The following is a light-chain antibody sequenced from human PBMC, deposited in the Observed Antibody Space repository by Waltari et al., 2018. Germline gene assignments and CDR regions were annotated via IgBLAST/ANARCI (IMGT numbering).Light chain of an antibody. CDR3: QQYDNLSLYT. CDR1: QDISNY. CDR2: DAS. V-gene: IGKV1-33*01. J-gene: IGKJ2*01. Sequence: DIQMTQSPSSLSASVGDRVTITCQASQDISNYLNWYQQKPGKAPKLLIYDASNLETGVQSRFSGSGSGTDFTFTISSLQPEDIATYYCQQYDNLSLYTFGQGTKLEIK.